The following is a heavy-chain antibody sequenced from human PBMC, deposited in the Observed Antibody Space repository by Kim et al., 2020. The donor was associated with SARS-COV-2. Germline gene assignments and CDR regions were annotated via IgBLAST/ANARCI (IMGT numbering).Heavy chain of an antibody. J-gene: IGHJ6*02. D-gene: IGHD3-16*01. Sequence: AKKFQGRVTTTRNTAISTAYMELSSLRSEDTAVYYCARDGLGTYYYGMDVWGQGTTVTVSS. CDR3: ARDGLGTYYYGMDV. V-gene: IGHV1-8*01.